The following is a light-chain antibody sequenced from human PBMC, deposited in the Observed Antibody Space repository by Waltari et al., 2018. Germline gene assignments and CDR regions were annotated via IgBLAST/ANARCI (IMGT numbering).Light chain of an antibody. CDR1: QSIGKY. CDR2: AAS. J-gene: IGKJ1*01. V-gene: IGKV3-20*01. Sequence: GLNPSPGHLSLSQGERATLPCRASQSIGKYLVWYQQKPGKAPKLLIYAASSMPTGVPDRFSGSGSGTDFSLTISSPQPEDFAVYYCQKHDRYPSTFGQGTKVEIK. CDR3: QKHDRYPST.